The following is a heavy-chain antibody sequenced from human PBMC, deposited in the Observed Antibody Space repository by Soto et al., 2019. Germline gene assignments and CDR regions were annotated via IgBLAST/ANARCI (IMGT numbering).Heavy chain of an antibody. CDR2: IFSNDEK. D-gene: IGHD2-15*01. Sequence: SGPTLVNPTETLTLTCTVSGFSLSNARMGVSWIRQPPGKALEWLARIFSNDEKSYSTSLKSRLTISKDTSKSRVVLTMTNMDPVDTATYYCARKAGWPDYYYYGMDVWGQGTTVTVSS. CDR1: GFSLSNARMG. CDR3: ARKAGWPDYYYYGMDV. V-gene: IGHV2-26*01. J-gene: IGHJ6*02.